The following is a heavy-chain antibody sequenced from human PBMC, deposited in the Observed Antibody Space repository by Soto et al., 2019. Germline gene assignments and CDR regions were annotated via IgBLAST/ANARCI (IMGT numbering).Heavy chain of an antibody. J-gene: IGHJ4*02. CDR3: ARSPPYYDFWSGYYTPFDY. D-gene: IGHD3-3*01. CDR2: ISAYNGNT. Sequence: QVQLVQSGAEVKKPGASVKVSCKASGYTFTSYGISWVRQAPGQGLEGMGWISAYNGNTNYAQKLQGRVTMTTDTSTSTAYMELRSLRSDDTAVYYCARSPPYYDFWSGYYTPFDYWGQGTLVTVSS. V-gene: IGHV1-18*01. CDR1: GYTFTSYG.